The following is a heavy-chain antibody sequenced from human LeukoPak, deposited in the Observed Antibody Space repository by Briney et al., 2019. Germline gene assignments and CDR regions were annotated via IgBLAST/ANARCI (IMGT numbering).Heavy chain of an antibody. J-gene: IGHJ6*03. CDR1: GGSISSYY. CDR2: IYYSGTT. D-gene: IGHD6-6*01. V-gene: IGHV4-59*12. Sequence: SETLSLTCTVSGGSISSYYWSWIRQTPGEGLEWIGYIYYSGTTNYNPSLKSRVTMSVDTSKNQFSLNLSSVTAADTAVYYCARDKKEQLVLEYYYYMDVWGKGTTVTVSS. CDR3: ARDKKEQLVLEYYYYMDV.